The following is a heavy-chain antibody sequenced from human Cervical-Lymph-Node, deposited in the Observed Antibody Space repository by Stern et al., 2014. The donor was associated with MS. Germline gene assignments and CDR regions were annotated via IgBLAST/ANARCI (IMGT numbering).Heavy chain of an antibody. CDR1: GYLFTTYW. J-gene: IGHJ6*02. CDR3: TRRNYHHYGLDV. Sequence: EVQLVESGAEVRKPGESLKISCKASGYLFTTYWVGWARQVPGKGLEWMGLIYPGDSDTTYSPSFQGQVTISVDKSINTAYLQWSSLKSSDTAIYYCTRRNYHHYGLDVWGQGTTVTVSS. V-gene: IGHV5-51*03. CDR2: IYPGDSDT.